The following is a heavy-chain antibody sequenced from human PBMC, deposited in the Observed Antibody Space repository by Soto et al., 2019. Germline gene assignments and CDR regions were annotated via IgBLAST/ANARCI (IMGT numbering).Heavy chain of an antibody. CDR3: ARGYDAGCHFGY. V-gene: IGHV3-48*03. D-gene: IGHD1-20*01. CDR2: IQNHGYST. Sequence: EVQLVESGGGLVQPGGSLRLSCEASGFNFSRDEMNLVRQAPGQGLEWIAYIQNHGYSTHYADSVKGRFTISRDNAKNTLYLQMSRLTAEDTAIYDCARGYDAGCHFGYWGQGVLVTVSS. CDR1: GFNFSRDE. J-gene: IGHJ4*02.